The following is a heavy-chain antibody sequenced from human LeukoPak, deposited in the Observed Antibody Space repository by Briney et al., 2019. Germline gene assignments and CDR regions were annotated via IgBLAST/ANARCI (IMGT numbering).Heavy chain of an antibody. CDR3: ATWNWNVYYFNY. CDR2: VSISSGTI. V-gene: IGHV3-48*04. Sequence: GGSLRLSCAASGFTFTGHNMNWVRQAPGKGLEWFSFVSISSGTIYYADSVKGRFSISRDNAKSSLDLQMNSLRAEDTAVYYCATWNWNVYYFNYWGQGTLVTVSS. J-gene: IGHJ4*02. CDR1: GFTFTGHN. D-gene: IGHD1-1*01.